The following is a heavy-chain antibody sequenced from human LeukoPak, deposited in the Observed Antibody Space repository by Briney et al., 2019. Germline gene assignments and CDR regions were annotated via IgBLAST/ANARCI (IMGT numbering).Heavy chain of an antibody. D-gene: IGHD4-23*01. CDR3: ARGWQLHYYMDV. CDR2: ISSSSAYI. CDR1: GFTFSSYW. V-gene: IGHV3-21*01. Sequence: PGGSLRLSCAASGFTFSSYWMNWVRHAPGKGLEWVSSISSSSAYIYYADSVKGRFAFSRDNAKNSLYLQMNSLRAEDTAVYYCARGWQLHYYMDVWGKGTTVTVSS. J-gene: IGHJ6*03.